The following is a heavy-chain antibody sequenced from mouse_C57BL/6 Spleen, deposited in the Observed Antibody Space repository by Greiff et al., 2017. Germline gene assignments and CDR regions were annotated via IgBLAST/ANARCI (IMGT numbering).Heavy chain of an antibody. CDR2: IRLKSDNYAT. J-gene: IGHJ2*01. D-gene: IGHD2-5*01. CDR1: GFTFSNYW. Sequence: EVKLMESGGGLVQPGGSMKLSCVASGFTFSNYWMNWVRQSPEKGLEWVAQIRLKSDNYATHYAESVKGRFTISRDDSKSSVYLQMNNLRAEDTGIYYCTDSNYVGVYFDYWGQGTTLTVSS. CDR3: TDSNYVGVYFDY. V-gene: IGHV6-3*01.